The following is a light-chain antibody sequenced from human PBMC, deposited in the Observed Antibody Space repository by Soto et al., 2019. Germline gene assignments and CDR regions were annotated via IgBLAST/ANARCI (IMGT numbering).Light chain of an antibody. CDR1: SSNIGSGN. CDR3: AAWCVSRHGLDV. V-gene: IGLV1-44*01. J-gene: IGLJ1*01. Sequence: QSVLTQPPSASGTPGQRVTISCSGSSSNIGSGNVYWYQQLPGTAPKLLIYNNDQQASGVTDRFSGSKSGTSAALAISGLQSEGEADDYCAAWCVSRHGLDVFGTGTKLTVL. CDR2: NND.